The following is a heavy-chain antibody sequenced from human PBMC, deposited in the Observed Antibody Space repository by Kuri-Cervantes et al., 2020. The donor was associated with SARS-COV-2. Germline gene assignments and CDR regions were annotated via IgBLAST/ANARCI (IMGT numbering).Heavy chain of an antibody. D-gene: IGHD3-10*01. J-gene: IGHJ4*02. CDR2: ISSSSSTI. Sequence: LSLTCAASGFTFSSYSMNWVRQAPGKGLEWVSYISSSSSTIYYADSVKGRFTISRDNAKNTLYLQMNSLRAEDTAVYYCARDSHYYGSGSYYNKIDYWGQGTLVTVSS. CDR3: ARDSHYYGSGSYYNKIDY. V-gene: IGHV3-48*01. CDR1: GFTFSSYS.